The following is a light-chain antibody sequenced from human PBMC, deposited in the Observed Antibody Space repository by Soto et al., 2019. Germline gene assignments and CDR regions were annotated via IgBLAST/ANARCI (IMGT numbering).Light chain of an antibody. V-gene: IGKV3-15*01. CDR2: GAS. J-gene: IGKJ1*01. CDR3: QQYNSWPRT. CDR1: QSVSSN. Sequence: EIVMTQSPATLSVSPGERATLSCRASQSVSSNLAWYQQKPGQAPRLLIYGASTRATGIPARFSGSGSGTEFTLTISSLQSGDFAVYYCQQYNSWPRTFGQGTKVEI.